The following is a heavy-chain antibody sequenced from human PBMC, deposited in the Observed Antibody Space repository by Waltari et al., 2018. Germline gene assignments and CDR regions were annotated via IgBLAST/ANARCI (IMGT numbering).Heavy chain of an antibody. J-gene: IGHJ5*02. V-gene: IGHV4-59*02. CDR3: ARGHYDYIWGNKWFDP. Sequence: QVQLQESGPGLVKPSETLSLTCTVSGGSVSGYYWSWIRQPPGKGLEWIGYIYYSGSTNYNPSLKSRVIISVDTSKNQFSLKLSSVTAADTAVYYCARGHYDYIWGNKWFDPWGQGTLVTVSS. CDR1: GGSVSGYY. D-gene: IGHD3-16*01. CDR2: IYYSGST.